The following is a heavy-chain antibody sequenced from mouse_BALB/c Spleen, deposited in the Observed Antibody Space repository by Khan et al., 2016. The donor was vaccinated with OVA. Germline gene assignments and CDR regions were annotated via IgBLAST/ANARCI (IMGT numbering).Heavy chain of an antibody. J-gene: IGHJ3*01. Sequence: QVQLKQSGAELARPGASVKMSCKASGYTFTSYTIHWIKERPGQGLEWIGYINPSNGYTNYNQKFKDKATLTTDKSTTTAYLQLSSLPSDDSAVYYGVRDGAYHRNDGWFAYWGQGTLVTVSA. CDR1: GYTFTSYT. D-gene: IGHD2-14*01. V-gene: IGHV1-4*01. CDR3: VRDGAYHRNDGWFAY. CDR2: INPSNGYT.